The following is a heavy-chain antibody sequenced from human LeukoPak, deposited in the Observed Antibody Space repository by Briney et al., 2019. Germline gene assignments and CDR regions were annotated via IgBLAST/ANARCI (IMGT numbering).Heavy chain of an antibody. J-gene: IGHJ6*03. Sequence: GGSLRLSCAASGFTFSSYGMHWVRRAPGKGLEWVAFIRYDGSNKYYADSVKGRFTISRDNSKNTLYLQMNSLRAEDTAVYYCAKDRAVLRFLEWPTTHYYYYYMDVWGKGTTVTVSS. CDR3: AKDRAVLRFLEWPTTHYYYYYMDV. CDR2: IRYDGSNK. CDR1: GFTFSSYG. D-gene: IGHD3-3*01. V-gene: IGHV3-30*02.